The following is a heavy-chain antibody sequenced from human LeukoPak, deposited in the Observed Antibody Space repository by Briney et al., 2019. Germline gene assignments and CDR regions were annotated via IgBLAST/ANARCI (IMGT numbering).Heavy chain of an antibody. CDR2: INQDGSQK. CDR3: AGEAY. Sequence: GGSLRLSCAGSGFTFSSQWMSWVRQAPGKGLEWVANINQDGSQKYYVDSVKGRFAISRDNAKNSLYLQMTSLRAEDTAVYYCAGEAYWGQGTLVTVSS. J-gene: IGHJ4*02. CDR1: GFTFSSQW. V-gene: IGHV3-7*01.